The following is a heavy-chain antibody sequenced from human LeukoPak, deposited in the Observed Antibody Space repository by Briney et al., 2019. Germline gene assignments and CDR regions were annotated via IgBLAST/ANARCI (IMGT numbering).Heavy chain of an antibody. CDR1: AGSISSYY. Sequence: SETLSLTCTVSAGSISSYYWSWIRQPPGKGLEWIGYIYYSGSTNYNPSLKSRVTISVDTSKNQFSLKLSSVTAADTAVYYCATGRIAARPSWFDPWGQGTLVTVSS. CDR3: ATGRIAARPSWFDP. CDR2: IYYSGST. V-gene: IGHV4-59*01. D-gene: IGHD6-6*01. J-gene: IGHJ5*02.